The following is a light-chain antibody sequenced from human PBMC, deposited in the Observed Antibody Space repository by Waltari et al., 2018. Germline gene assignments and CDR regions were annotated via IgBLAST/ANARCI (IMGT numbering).Light chain of an antibody. CDR1: QSVSSGW. Sequence: IVWTQFPGTLSLSPGERATLSCRASQSVSSGWLAWFQQKPGQAPRLRIYGASRRARGIPDRFRGSGSGTDFTLTISRVDPEDFALYFCQQYGSSPRTFGQGTKVEI. CDR2: GAS. CDR3: QQYGSSPRT. V-gene: IGKV3-20*01. J-gene: IGKJ1*01.